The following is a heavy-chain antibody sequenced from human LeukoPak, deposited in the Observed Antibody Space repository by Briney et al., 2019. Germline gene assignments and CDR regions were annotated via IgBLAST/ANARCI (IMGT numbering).Heavy chain of an antibody. CDR3: TTATGTNYYYYMGV. J-gene: IGHJ6*03. CDR1: GGSISSSGHYH. Sequence: SETLSLTCTVSGGSISSSGHYHRNWIRQPAGKGLEWIGRIYTSGITNYNPPLKSRVTIAIDTSKNQFSLRLSSVTAADTAVYYCTTATGTNYYYYMGVWGKGTTVIVSS. CDR2: IYTSGIT. D-gene: IGHD1-7*01. V-gene: IGHV4-61*02.